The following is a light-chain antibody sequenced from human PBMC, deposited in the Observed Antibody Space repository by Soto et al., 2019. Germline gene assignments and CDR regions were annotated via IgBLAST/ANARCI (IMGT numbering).Light chain of an antibody. Sequence: DIQMTQSPSTLSAFVGDRVTITCRASQSIGRWLAWFQQKPGKAPKLLIYDASSLESGVPSRFSGSGSGTEFTLTISSLQPGDFATYYCQHYNTYPWTFGQGTKVDIK. CDR2: DAS. V-gene: IGKV1-5*01. J-gene: IGKJ1*01. CDR3: QHYNTYPWT. CDR1: QSIGRW.